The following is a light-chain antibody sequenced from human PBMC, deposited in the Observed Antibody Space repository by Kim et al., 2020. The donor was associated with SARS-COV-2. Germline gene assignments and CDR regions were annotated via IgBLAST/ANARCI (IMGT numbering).Light chain of an antibody. V-gene: IGLV6-57*03. CDR1: SGSIASNY. CDR2: EDN. J-gene: IGLJ3*02. CDR3: QSYDSSNLWV. Sequence: GTTVTISCTRSSGSIASNYVQWYQQRPGSAPTTVIYEDNQRPSGVPDRFSGSIDSSSNSASLTISGLKTEDEADYYCQSYDSSNLWVFGGGTQLTV.